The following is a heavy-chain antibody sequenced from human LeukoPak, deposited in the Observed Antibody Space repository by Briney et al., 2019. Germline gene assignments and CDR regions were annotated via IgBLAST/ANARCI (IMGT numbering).Heavy chain of an antibody. CDR1: GYTFTSYG. CDR3: ARDGEMSRRLFGGVIVNNYPSPDAFDI. J-gene: IGHJ3*02. Sequence: ASVKVSCKASGYTFTSYGISWVRQAPGQGLEWMGWISAYNGNTNYAQKLQGRVTMTTDTSTSTAYMELRSLRSDDTAVYYCARDGEMSRRLFGGVIVNNYPSPDAFDIWGQGTMVTVSS. D-gene: IGHD3-16*02. CDR2: ISAYNGNT. V-gene: IGHV1-18*01.